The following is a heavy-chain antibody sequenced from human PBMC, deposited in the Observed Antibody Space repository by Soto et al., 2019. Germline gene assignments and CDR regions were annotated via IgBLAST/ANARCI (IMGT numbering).Heavy chain of an antibody. V-gene: IGHV4-30-2*01. CDR3: ARDPAI. J-gene: IGHJ3*02. CDR2: IYHSGST. CDR1: GGSISSGGYS. Sequence: SETLSLTCAVSGGSISSGGYSWSWIRQPPGKGLEWIGYIYHSGSTYYNPSLKSRVTISVDRSKNQFPLKLSSVTAADTAVYYCARDPAIWGQGTMVTVSS.